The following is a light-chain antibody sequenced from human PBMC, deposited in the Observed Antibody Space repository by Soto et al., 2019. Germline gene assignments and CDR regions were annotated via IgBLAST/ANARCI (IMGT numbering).Light chain of an antibody. V-gene: IGLV4-69*01. CDR1: SGHNSYA. CDR3: QTWSTDIRV. Sequence: QSVLTQPPSASASLGASGKLTCTLSSGHNSYAIAWHQQQPEKGPRYLMKLNSDGSHSKGDGIPDRFSGSSSGAERYLTISSLQSEDEADYYCQTWSTDIRVFGGGTKRTVL. J-gene: IGLJ3*02. CDR2: LNSDGSH.